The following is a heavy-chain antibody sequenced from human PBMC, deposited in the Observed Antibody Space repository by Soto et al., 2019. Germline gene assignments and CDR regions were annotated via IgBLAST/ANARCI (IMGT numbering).Heavy chain of an antibody. Sequence: GGSLRLSCAASGFTFSSYSMNWVRQAPGKGLEWVSSISSSSSYIYYADSVKGRFTISRDNAKNSLYLQMNSLRAEDTAVYYCARGRFFEYWYFDLWGRGTLVTVSS. J-gene: IGHJ2*01. CDR3: ARGRFFEYWYFDL. V-gene: IGHV3-21*01. CDR1: GFTFSSYS. D-gene: IGHD3-3*01. CDR2: ISSSSSYI.